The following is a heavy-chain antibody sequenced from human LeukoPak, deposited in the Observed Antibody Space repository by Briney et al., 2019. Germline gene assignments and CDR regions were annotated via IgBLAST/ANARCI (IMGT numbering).Heavy chain of an antibody. CDR1: GFNFEDYT. J-gene: IGHJ4*02. CDR3: VKGPTHSANWYAALDY. Sequence: GGSLRLSCAASGFNFEDYTMHWVRQAPGKGLEGVSLITWTGGNTYYADSVKGRFTISRDNFKRSLYLQMNSLSTEDTALYYCVKGPTHSANWYAALDYWGQGTLVTVSS. D-gene: IGHD6-13*01. V-gene: IGHV3-43*01. CDR2: ITWTGGNT.